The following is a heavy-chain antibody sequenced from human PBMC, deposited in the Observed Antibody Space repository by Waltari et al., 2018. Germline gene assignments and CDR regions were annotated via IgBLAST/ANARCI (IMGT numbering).Heavy chain of an antibody. V-gene: IGHV3-74*01. J-gene: IGHJ4*02. CDR3: VLYSSEPLGDC. CDR2: INTEGTIT. CDR1: GFIFSDYW. D-gene: IGHD6-19*01. Sequence: EVQLVESGGGIVQPGGSLRLSRAASGFIFSDYWMHWVRQAPGKGLVSVSLINTEGTITGYADSVKGRFTISRDNAKKTLFLQMDSLTAEDTASYYCVLYSSEPLGDCWGQGTLVTVSS.